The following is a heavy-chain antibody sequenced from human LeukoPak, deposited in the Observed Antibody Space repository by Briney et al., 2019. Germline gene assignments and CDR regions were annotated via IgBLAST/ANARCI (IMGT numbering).Heavy chain of an antibody. J-gene: IGHJ3*02. V-gene: IGHV4-30-4*08. Sequence: SQTLSLTCTVSGGSISSGDYYWSWIRQPPGKGLEWIGYIYYSGSTYYNPSLKSRVTISVDTSKNQFSLKLSSVTAADTAVYYCARDALIFGLLEGPDAFDIWGQGTMVTVSS. CDR3: ARDALIFGLLEGPDAFDI. D-gene: IGHD3/OR15-3a*01. CDR1: GGSISSGDYY. CDR2: IYYSGST.